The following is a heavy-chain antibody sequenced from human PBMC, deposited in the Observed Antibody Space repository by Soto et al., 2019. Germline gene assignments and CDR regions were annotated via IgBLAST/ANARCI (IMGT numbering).Heavy chain of an antibody. D-gene: IGHD3-3*01. Sequence: PGGSLRLSCSASVFTFSSYWMHWVRQAPGKGLVWVSRIDSYGSATSQVDSVEGRFTISRDNAKNTLYLQMNSLRAEDTAVYYCARGWVEGLSRQPPTDYWGQGTLVTVSS. CDR3: ARGWVEGLSRQPPTDY. CDR1: VFTFSSYW. CDR2: IDSYGSAT. J-gene: IGHJ4*02. V-gene: IGHV3-74*01.